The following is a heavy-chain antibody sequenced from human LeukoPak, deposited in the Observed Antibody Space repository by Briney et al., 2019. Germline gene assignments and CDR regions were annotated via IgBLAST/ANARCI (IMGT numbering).Heavy chain of an antibody. D-gene: IGHD3-22*01. CDR1: GGSFSGYY. Sequence: PSETLSLTCAVYGGSFSGYYWSWIRQPPGKGLEWIGEINHRGSTNYNPSLKSRVTISVDTSKNQFSLKLSSVTAAGTAVYYCAREHWVLYYDSSGYYYLNLHFDYWGQGTLVTVSS. V-gene: IGHV4-34*01. CDR2: INHRGST. J-gene: IGHJ4*02. CDR3: AREHWVLYYDSSGYYYLNLHFDY.